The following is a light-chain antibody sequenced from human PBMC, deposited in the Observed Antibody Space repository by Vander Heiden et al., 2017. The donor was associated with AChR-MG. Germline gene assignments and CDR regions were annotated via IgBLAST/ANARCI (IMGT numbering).Light chain of an antibody. CDR3: QQDNTWPRT. J-gene: IGKJ1*01. CDR2: GAS. Sequence: EIVMTQSPATLSTSPGERVTLSCRASQSFSSDLAWYQQTPGQAPRLLIYGASTRAIGIPARFSGSGSGTAFTLTISNLQSEDFAVYYCQQDNTWPRTFGQGTKVDIK. V-gene: IGKV3-15*01. CDR1: QSFSSD.